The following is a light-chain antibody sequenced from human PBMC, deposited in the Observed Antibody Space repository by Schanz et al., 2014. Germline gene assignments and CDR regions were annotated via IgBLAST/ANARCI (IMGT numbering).Light chain of an antibody. J-gene: IGLJ2*01. CDR3: AAWDGTLRGHVV. CDR2: SNN. V-gene: IGLV1-47*01. Sequence: QSVLTQPPSVSGTPGQLVTIPCSGSSSNIGSNYVYWYQQLPRTAPKLVIYSNNQRPSGVPDRFSGSKSGTSASLAISGLRSDDEADYYCAAWDGTLRGHVVFGGGTQLTVL. CDR1: SSNIGSNY.